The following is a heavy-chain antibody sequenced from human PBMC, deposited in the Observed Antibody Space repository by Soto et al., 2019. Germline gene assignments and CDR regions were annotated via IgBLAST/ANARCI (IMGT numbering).Heavy chain of an antibody. CDR2: ISYDGSNK. V-gene: IGHV3-30*18. D-gene: IGHD5-18*01. J-gene: IGHJ4*02. CDR1: GFTFSRYG. CDR3: AKEPRRIQLMSDY. Sequence: HPWGSLRLSCAASGFTFSRYGMHWVRQAPGKGLEWVAVISYDGSNKYYADSVKGRFTISRDNSKNTLYLQMNSLRAEDTAVYYCAKEPRRIQLMSDYWGQGTLVTVSS.